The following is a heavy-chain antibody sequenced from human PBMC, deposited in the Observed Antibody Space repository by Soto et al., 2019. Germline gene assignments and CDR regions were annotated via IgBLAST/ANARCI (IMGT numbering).Heavy chain of an antibody. CDR3: AKDGVGGAGQLWLVRFPDY. V-gene: IGHV3-30*18. J-gene: IGHJ4*02. CDR1: GFTFSSYG. D-gene: IGHD6-19*01. Sequence: QVQLVDSGGGVVQPGGSLRLSCAASGFTFSSYGIHWVRQTPGKGLEWVAVISSDGSKQYYTDSVKGRFTISRDNSKNTLYLQMNSLRAKDTAIYYCAKDGVGGAGQLWLVRFPDYWGQGTQVTVSS. CDR2: ISSDGSKQ.